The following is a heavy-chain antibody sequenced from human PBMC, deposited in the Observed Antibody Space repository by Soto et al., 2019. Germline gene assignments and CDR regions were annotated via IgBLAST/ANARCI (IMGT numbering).Heavy chain of an antibody. D-gene: IGHD2-8*02. CDR2: INHTGST. CDR1: GGSFSGYS. CDR3: ARDKITGLFDY. V-gene: IGHV4-34*01. Sequence: QVQLQQWGAGLLKPSETLSLTCAVYGGSFSGYSWTWIRQPPGTGLEWIGEINHTGSTNYNPSLKSRVTRSVATSKNQFSLKLTSVTAADTAVYYCARDKITGLFDYWGQGTLVTVSS. J-gene: IGHJ4*02.